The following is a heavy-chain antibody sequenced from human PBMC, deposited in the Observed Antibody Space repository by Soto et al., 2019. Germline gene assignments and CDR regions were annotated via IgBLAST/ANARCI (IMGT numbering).Heavy chain of an antibody. CDR3: AKDPTKSTRASWFDP. J-gene: IGHJ5*02. CDR2: ISGSGGST. Sequence: GRSLRLSCAASGFTFSSYAMCWVRQAPGKGLEWVSSISGSGGSTYYADSVKGRFTISRDNSKNTLYLQMNSLRAEDTAVYYCAKDPTKSTRASWFDPWGQGTLVTVSS. V-gene: IGHV3-23*01. CDR1: GFTFSSYA. D-gene: IGHD5-12*01.